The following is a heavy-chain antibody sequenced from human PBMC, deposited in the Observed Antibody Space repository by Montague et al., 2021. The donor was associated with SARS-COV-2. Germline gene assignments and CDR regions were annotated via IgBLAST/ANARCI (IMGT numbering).Heavy chain of an antibody. J-gene: IGHJ4*02. Sequence: PALGKPTQTLTLTCTFSGFSLNTSGMCVSWIRQPPGKALEWPARIDRDDDKYYSTSLKTRLTISKDTSKNQVVLTMTNMDPVDTATYYCARTYAPSAVAVDYWGQGTLVTVSS. CDR1: GFSLNTSGMC. D-gene: IGHD6-19*01. CDR3: ARTYAPSAVAVDY. V-gene: IGHV2-70*11. CDR2: IDRDDDK.